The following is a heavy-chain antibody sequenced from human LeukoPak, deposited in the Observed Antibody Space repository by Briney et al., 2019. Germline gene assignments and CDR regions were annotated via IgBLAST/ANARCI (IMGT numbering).Heavy chain of an antibody. Sequence: SGGSLRLSCAASGFTFSTYSMNWVRQAPGKGLEWVSSISSSSTYIYYADSVKGRFTISRDDAKNSLYLQMNSLRAEDTAVYYCARDCVAAIGRGYDYWGQGTLVTVSS. CDR1: GFTFSTYS. CDR3: ARDCVAAIGRGYDY. D-gene: IGHD6-13*01. J-gene: IGHJ4*02. CDR2: ISSSSTYI. V-gene: IGHV3-21*01.